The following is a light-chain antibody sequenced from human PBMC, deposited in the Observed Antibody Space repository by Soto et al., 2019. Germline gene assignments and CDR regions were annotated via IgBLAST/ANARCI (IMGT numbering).Light chain of an antibody. J-gene: IGLJ1*01. CDR3: QAWDSITHYV. CDR2: QDN. Sequence: SYELTQPPSVSVSPGQTASITCSGDKLGDKYACWYQQKPGQSPVLVIYQDNQRPSGIPERFSGSNSGNTATLTISGTQAMDEADYYCQAWDSITHYVFGTGTKLTVL. V-gene: IGLV3-1*01. CDR1: KLGDKY.